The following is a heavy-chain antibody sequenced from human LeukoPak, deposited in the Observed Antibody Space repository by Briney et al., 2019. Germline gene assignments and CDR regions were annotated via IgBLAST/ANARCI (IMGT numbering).Heavy chain of an antibody. CDR2: ISAYNGNT. CDR3: AKVGYCSSTSCPRTYYFDY. CDR1: GYTFTSYG. J-gene: IGHJ4*02. V-gene: IGHV1-18*01. Sequence: ASVKVSCKASGYTFTSYGISWVRQAPGQGLEWMGWISAYNGNTNYAQKLQGRVTMTTDTSTSTAYMELRSLRSDDTAVYYCAKVGYCSSTSCPRTYYFDYWGQGTLVTVSS. D-gene: IGHD2-2*03.